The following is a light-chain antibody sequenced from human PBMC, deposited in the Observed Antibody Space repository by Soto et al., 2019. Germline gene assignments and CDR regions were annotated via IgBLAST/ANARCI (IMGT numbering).Light chain of an antibody. CDR3: QQYNNWPSLT. J-gene: IGKJ4*01. CDR1: QSVSSN. Sequence: EIVMTQSPATLSVSPGERATLSCRASQSVSSNLAWYQQKPGQAPRLLIYGASTRATGIPARFSGSGSGTEFTLTISSLQSEDFAVYYCQQYNNWPSLTVGGGTKVDSK. CDR2: GAS. V-gene: IGKV3-15*01.